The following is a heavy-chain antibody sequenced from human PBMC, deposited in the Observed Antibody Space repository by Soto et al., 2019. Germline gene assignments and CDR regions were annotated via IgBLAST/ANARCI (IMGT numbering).Heavy chain of an antibody. J-gene: IGHJ3*02. Sequence: PSQTLSLPYTVSDGSIISYYCRCIRQPPGKGLEWIGYIYYSGSTNYNPSLKSRVTISVDTSKNQFSLKLSSVTAADTAVYYCARVGGTYYDYIWGSYPADDAFDIWGQGTMVTVSS. CDR1: DGSIISYY. V-gene: IGHV4-59*01. CDR3: ARVGGTYYDYIWGSYPADDAFDI. D-gene: IGHD3-16*01. CDR2: IYYSGST.